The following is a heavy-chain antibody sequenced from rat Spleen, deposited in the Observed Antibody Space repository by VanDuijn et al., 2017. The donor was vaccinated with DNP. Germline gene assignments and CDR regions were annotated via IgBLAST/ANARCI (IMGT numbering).Heavy chain of an antibody. CDR1: GFTFSDYY. Sequence: EVQLVESGGDLVQPGRSLKLSCAASGFTFSDYYMAWVRQAPKKGLEWVASINTNGGSPYYRDSLKGRFTVSRDNAKSTLYLQMDSLRSEDTATYYCATHPLTTVAPNWFASWGRGTLVTVSS. D-gene: IGHD1-1*01. V-gene: IGHV5-25*01. CDR3: ATHPLTTVAPNWFAS. CDR2: INTNGGSP. J-gene: IGHJ3*01.